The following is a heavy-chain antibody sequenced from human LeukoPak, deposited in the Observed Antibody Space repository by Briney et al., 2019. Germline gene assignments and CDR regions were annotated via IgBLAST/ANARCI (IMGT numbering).Heavy chain of an antibody. CDR3: ARALYGANDY. Sequence: SETLSLTCAVYGGSFSGYYWSWIRQPPGKGLVWIGEINHSGSTNYNPSLKSRVTISVDTSKNQFSLKLSSVTAADTAVYYCARALYGANDYWGQGTLVTVSS. V-gene: IGHV4-34*01. J-gene: IGHJ4*02. CDR1: GGSFSGYY. CDR2: INHSGST. D-gene: IGHD4-23*01.